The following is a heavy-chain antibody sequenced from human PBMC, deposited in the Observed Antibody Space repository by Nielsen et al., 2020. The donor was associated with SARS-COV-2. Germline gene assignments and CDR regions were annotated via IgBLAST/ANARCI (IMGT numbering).Heavy chain of an antibody. CDR1: GGSITDSNYY. D-gene: IGHD4-17*01. CDR2: VYYTGLT. J-gene: IGHJ1*01. Sequence: SETLSLTCSVSGGSITDSNYYWGWIRQPPGKGLEWIGSVYYTGLTYYAPSLKSRVTISADSSKNQLSLKLNSVTAADTAVYFCVRGPTVQPFHHWGQGTLVYVSS. V-gene: IGHV4-39*01. CDR3: VRGPTVQPFHH.